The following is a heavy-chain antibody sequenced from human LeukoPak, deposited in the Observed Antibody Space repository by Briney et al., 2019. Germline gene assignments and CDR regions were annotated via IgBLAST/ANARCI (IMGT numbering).Heavy chain of an antibody. Sequence: SETLSLTCAVYGGSFSGYYWSWIRQPPGKGLGWIGEINHSGSTNYNPSLKSRVTISVDTSKNQFSLKLSSVTAADTAVYYCARGSGMTTVTAFDYWGQGTLVTVSS. D-gene: IGHD4-17*01. V-gene: IGHV4-34*01. CDR3: ARGSGMTTVTAFDY. CDR2: INHSGST. CDR1: GGSFSGYY. J-gene: IGHJ4*02.